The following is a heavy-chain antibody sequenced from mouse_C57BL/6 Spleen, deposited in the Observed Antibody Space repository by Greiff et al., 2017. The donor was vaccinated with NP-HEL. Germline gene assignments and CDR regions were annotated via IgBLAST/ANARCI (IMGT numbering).Heavy chain of an antibody. CDR1: GYSITSGYY. D-gene: IGHD1-1*01. J-gene: IGHJ1*03. Sequence: DVQLQESGPGLVKPSQSLSLTCSVTGYSITSGYYWNWIRQFPGNKLEWMGYISYDGSNNYNPSLKNRISITRDTSKNQFFLKLNSVTTEDTATYYCAKEEYYGSSYWYFDVWGTGTTVTVSS. CDR3: AKEEYYGSSYWYFDV. CDR2: ISYDGSN. V-gene: IGHV3-6*01.